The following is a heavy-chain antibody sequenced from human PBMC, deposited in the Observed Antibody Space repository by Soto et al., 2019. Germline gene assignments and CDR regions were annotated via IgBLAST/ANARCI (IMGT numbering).Heavy chain of an antibody. D-gene: IGHD3-22*01. CDR2: ISSSGYTI. J-gene: IGHJ4*02. V-gene: IGHV3-48*03. CDR1: GFSFSSYE. CDR3: ARGNYYDSSGYYALDY. Sequence: PGGSLRLSCAASGFSFSSYEMNWVRQAPGKGLEWVSYISSSGYTIYYADSVRGRFTISRDNAKDSLYLQMNSLRAEDTAVYYCARGNYYDSSGYYALDYWGQGTLVTVS.